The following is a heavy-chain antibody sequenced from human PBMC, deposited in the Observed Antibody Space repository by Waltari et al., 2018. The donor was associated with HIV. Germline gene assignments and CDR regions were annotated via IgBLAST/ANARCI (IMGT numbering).Heavy chain of an antibody. D-gene: IGHD3-10*01. CDR2: IWYDGSNK. CDR1: GFTFSSYG. J-gene: IGHJ6*02. V-gene: IGHV3-33*01. Sequence: QVQLVESGGGVVQPGRSLRLSCAASGFTFSSYGMHWVSQAPGKGLEWVAVIWYDGSNKYYADSVKGRFTISRDNSKNTLYLQMNSLRAEDTAVYYCARSLSGVIYGMDVWGQGTTVTVSS. CDR3: ARSLSGVIYGMDV.